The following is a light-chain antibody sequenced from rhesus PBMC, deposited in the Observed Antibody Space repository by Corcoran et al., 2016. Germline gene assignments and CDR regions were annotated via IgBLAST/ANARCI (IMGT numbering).Light chain of an antibody. Sequence: QPALTQNPSVSGSPGQSVTISCTGTSSDIGGYNYVSWYQQHPGKAPKLMIYDVTKRPSGVSDRFSGSKSGNTASLTISGLQAADEADYYCFSYGGSNTFIYGSGTRLTVL. CDR2: DVT. CDR3: FSYGGSNTFI. J-gene: IGLJ1*01. CDR1: SSDIGGYNY. V-gene: IGLV2-23*01.